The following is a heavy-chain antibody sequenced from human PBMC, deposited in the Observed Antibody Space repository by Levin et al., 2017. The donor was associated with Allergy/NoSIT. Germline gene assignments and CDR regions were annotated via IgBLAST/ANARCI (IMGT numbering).Heavy chain of an antibody. D-gene: IGHD5-24*01. J-gene: IGHJ6*03. CDR2: MYPGSST. Sequence: GGSLRLSCAASGFSVSSNYMSWVRQPPGKGLEWVSVMYPGSSTYNADSVKGRFTISRDTSKNTLFLQMNNLRAEDTAVYYCARVGYGRGATIYTYYYMDVWGKGTTVTVSS. CDR3: ARVGYGRGATIYTYYYMDV. V-gene: IGHV3-66*01. CDR1: GFSVSSNY.